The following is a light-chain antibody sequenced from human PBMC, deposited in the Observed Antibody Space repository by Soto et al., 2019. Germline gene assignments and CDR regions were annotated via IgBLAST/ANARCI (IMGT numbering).Light chain of an antibody. V-gene: IGLV2-11*01. CDR2: DVS. CDR3: CPYAGTYTGV. Sequence: QSVLTQPRSVSGPPGQSVSISCTGTSSDVGRYSYVSWYQQHPGKAPKLMIYDVSERPSGVPDRFSGSKSGNTASLTISGLQAEDEADYYCCPYAGTYTGVFGTGTKVTVL. CDR1: SSDVGRYSY. J-gene: IGLJ1*01.